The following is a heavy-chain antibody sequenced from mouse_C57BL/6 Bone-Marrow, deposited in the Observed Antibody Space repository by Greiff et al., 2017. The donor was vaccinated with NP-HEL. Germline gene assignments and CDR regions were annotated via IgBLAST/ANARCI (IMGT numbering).Heavy chain of an antibody. CDR1: GFTFTDYY. V-gene: IGHV7-3*01. D-gene: IGHD2-4*01. CDR2: IRNKANGYTT. CDR3: ARSIYYDYADDPFYAMDY. J-gene: IGHJ4*01. Sequence: EVKLVESGGGLVQPGGSLSLSCAASGFTFTDYYMSWVRQPPGKAPEWLGFIRNKANGYTTEYSASVKGRFTISRDNSQSILYLQMNALRAEDSATDYCARSIYYDYADDPFYAMDYWGQGTSVTVSS.